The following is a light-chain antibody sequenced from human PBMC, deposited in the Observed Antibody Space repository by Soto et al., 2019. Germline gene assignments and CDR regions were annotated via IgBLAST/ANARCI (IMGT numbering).Light chain of an antibody. Sequence: QSALTQPRSVSGSPGQSVTISCTGTSSDVGGYNYVSWYQQHPGKAPKLMTYDVSKRPSGVPDRFSGSKSGNTASLTISGLQAEDEADYYCCAYTTTSTLIFGTGTKVTVL. V-gene: IGLV2-11*01. J-gene: IGLJ1*01. CDR1: SSDVGGYNY. CDR3: CAYTTTSTLI. CDR2: DVS.